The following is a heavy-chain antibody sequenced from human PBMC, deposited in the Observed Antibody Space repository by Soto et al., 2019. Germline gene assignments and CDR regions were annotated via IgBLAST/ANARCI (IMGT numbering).Heavy chain of an antibody. V-gene: IGHV1-18*01. Sequence: QVQLVQSGAEVKKPGASVKVSCKASGYTFTDYAISWVRQAPGQGLEWMGWIITYNANTNYAQKLQGRVTMTTDTXTXXAYMELRSLRSDDTAVYYCARDRHYASGGTNWFDPWGQGTLVTVSS. J-gene: IGHJ5*02. CDR2: IITYNANT. D-gene: IGHD3-10*01. CDR1: GYTFTDYA. CDR3: ARDRHYASGGTNWFDP.